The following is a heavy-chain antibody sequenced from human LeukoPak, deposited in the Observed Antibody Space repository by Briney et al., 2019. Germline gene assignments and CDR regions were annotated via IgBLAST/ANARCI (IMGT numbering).Heavy chain of an antibody. J-gene: IGHJ6*03. CDR3: ARAAKWEFYHYYMDV. Sequence: GGSLRLSCVASEFTFSSYSMIWVRQAPGKGLEWILYISNGSGNRYYADSVKGRFTISRDNAKNLLYLQMNNLRVDDTAVYYCARAAKWEFYHYYMDVWGEGTTVAVSS. CDR2: ISNGSGNR. D-gene: IGHD1-26*01. CDR1: EFTFSSYS. V-gene: IGHV3-48*01.